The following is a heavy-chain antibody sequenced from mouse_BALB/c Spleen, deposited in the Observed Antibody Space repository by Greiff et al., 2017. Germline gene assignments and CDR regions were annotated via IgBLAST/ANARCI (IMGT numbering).Heavy chain of an antibody. CDR3: ARYYYDSSYYFDD. V-gene: IGHV5-6*01. CDR1: GFTFSSYG. D-gene: IGHD1-1*01. CDR2: ISSGGSYT. Sequence: EVKLMESGGDLVKPGGSLKLSCAASGFTFSSYGMSWVRQTPDKRLEWVATISSGGSYTYYPDSVKGRFTISRDNAKNTLYLQISSLKSEDTAMYYCARYYYDSSYYFDDWGQGTTLTVSS. J-gene: IGHJ2*01.